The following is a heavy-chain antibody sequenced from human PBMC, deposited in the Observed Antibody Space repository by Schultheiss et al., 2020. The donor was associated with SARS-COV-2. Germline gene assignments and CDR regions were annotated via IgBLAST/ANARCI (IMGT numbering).Heavy chain of an antibody. J-gene: IGHJ6*02. CDR1: GFTFSRYA. V-gene: IGHV3-23*01. Sequence: GESLKISCAASGFTFSRYAVRWVRQAPGKGLEWVSSISGSGDRTYYADSVKGRFAISRDNSKNMVYLQMNSLRAEDTAVYYCARVRCSSTSCYSDYGMDVWGQGTTVTVSS. D-gene: IGHD2-2*01. CDR3: ARVRCSSTSCYSDYGMDV. CDR2: ISGSGDRT.